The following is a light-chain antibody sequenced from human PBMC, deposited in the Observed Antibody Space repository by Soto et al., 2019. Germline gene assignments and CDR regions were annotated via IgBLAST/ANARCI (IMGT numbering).Light chain of an antibody. CDR2: EVS. CDR1: SSDVGGYNY. V-gene: IGLV2-14*01. J-gene: IGLJ1*01. Sequence: QSVLTQPASVSGSPGQSITISCTGKSSDVGGYNYVSWYQHHPGKAPKLMIYEVSYRPSGVSNRFSGSKSGNTASLIISGLQAEDEADYYCSSYTSSRTLVFGTGTKLTV. CDR3: SSYTSSRTLV.